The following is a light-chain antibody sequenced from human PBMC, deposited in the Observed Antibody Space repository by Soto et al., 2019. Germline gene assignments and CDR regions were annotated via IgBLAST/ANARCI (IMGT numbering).Light chain of an antibody. CDR1: QSISSY. CDR3: QQSYSTPGT. CDR2: AAS. Sequence: DIQMTQSPSSLSASVGDRFTITCRASQSISSYLNWYQQKPGKAPKLLIYAASSLQSGVPSRFSGSGSGTDFTLTISSLQPEDFATYYCQQSYSTPGTFGQGTRLEI. J-gene: IGKJ5*01. V-gene: IGKV1-39*01.